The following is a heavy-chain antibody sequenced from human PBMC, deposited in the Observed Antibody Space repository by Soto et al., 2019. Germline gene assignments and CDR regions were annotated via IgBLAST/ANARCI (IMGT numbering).Heavy chain of an antibody. CDR3: AKDSLGDYYYYGLDV. CDR1: A. D-gene: IGHD2-15*01. V-gene: IGHV3-23*01. CDR2: IGGSGGTT. Sequence: ASNRVRQKQRKGLEWVSGIGGSGGTTYYADSVKGRFTISRDNSKNTLFLQMNSLRAEDTAVYYCAKDSLGDYYYYGLDVWGQGTTVTVSS. J-gene: IGHJ6*02.